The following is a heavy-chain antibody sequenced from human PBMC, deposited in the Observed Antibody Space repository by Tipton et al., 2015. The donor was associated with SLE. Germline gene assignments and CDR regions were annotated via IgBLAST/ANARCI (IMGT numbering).Heavy chain of an antibody. Sequence: TLSLTCTVSGGSISSSSYYWGWIRQPPGKGLEWIGSIYYSGSTYYNPSLKSRVTISVDTSKNQFSLKLSSVTAADTAMYYCARQSATYGSDYWGQGTLVTVSS. J-gene: IGHJ4*02. D-gene: IGHD3-10*01. CDR2: IYYSGST. CDR3: ARQSATYGSDY. CDR1: GGSISSSSYY. V-gene: IGHV4-39*01.